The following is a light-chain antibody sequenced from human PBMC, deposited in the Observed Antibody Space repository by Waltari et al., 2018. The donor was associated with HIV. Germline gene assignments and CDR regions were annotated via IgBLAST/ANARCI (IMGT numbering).Light chain of an antibody. CDR2: KAS. V-gene: IGKV1-5*03. J-gene: IGKJ2*01. CDR3: QQYSRPMYT. Sequence: DIQMTQAPSTLSASVGDRGTITCRASQTISVWLAWYQQKPGKAPKLLIYKASSLESGVPSRFSGSGSGTEFTLTISSLHPDDFATYYCQQYSRPMYTFGQGTQLEIK. CDR1: QTISVW.